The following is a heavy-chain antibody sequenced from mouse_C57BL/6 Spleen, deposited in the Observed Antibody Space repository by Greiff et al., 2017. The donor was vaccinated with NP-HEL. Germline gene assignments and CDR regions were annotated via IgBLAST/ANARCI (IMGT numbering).Heavy chain of an antibody. V-gene: IGHV5-6*02. CDR2: ISSGGSYT. D-gene: IGHD1-1*01. CDR3: ARRGGSSYLWYFDV. Sequence: EVKLMESGGDLVKPGGSLKLSCAASGFTFSSYGMSWVRQTPDKRLEWVATISSGGSYTYYPDSVKGRFTISRDNAKNTLYLQMSILKSEDTAMYYCARRGGSSYLWYFDVWGTGTTVTVSS. CDR1: GFTFSSYG. J-gene: IGHJ1*03.